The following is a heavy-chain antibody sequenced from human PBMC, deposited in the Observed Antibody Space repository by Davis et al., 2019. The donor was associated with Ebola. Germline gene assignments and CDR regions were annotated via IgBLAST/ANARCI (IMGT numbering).Heavy chain of an antibody. Sequence: SETLSLTCAVSGDYISSGGYSWSWIRQPPGKGLEWIGYVYHSGSTFYNPSLKRRVIISVDRSKNQFSLRLRSPTAADTAVYYCARGHYDVYYFDHWGQGTLVIVSS. CDR2: VYHSGST. D-gene: IGHD5-12*01. J-gene: IGHJ4*02. CDR3: ARGHYDVYYFDH. CDR1: GDYISSGGYS. V-gene: IGHV4-30-2*01.